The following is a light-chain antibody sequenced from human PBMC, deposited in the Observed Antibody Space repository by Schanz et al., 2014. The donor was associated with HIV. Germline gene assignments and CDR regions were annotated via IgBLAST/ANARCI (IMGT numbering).Light chain of an antibody. CDR1: RSNVGTNT. Sequence: QSVLTQPPSASGTPGQRVTISCSGSRSNVGTNTVNWYQRLPGTAPKVLIYSDNQRPSGVPDRFSGSRSGTSASLAISGLQSEDEADYYCVSWDDSLKGWVFGGGTKLTVL. CDR2: SDN. CDR3: VSWDDSLKGWV. V-gene: IGLV1-44*01. J-gene: IGLJ3*02.